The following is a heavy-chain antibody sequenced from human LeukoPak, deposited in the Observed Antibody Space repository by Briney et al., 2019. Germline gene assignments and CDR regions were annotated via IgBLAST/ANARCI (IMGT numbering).Heavy chain of an antibody. Sequence: GGSLRLSCTGSGFTFSDYFMTWIRQAPGKGLEYISFITSSGATTYYADSVKGRFTISRDNAKNSLYLQVDSLRAEDMAVYYCARGDEGDTTVLRGGYFDYWGQGTRVTVSS. V-gene: IGHV3-11*04. CDR3: ARGDEGDTTVLRGGYFDY. CDR1: GFTFSDYF. J-gene: IGHJ4*02. CDR2: ITSSGATT. D-gene: IGHD4-17*01.